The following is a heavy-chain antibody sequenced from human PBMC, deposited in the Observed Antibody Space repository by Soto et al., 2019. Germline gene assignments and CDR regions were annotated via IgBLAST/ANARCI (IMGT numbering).Heavy chain of an antibody. Sequence: GGSLRLSCAASGFTFSSYAMSWVRQAPGKGLEWVSAISGSGGSTYYADSVKGRFTISRDNSKNTLYLQMNSLRAEDTAVYYCAKDGRAYYDFWSGYERAGYFDYWGQGTLVTVSS. CDR3: AKDGRAYYDFWSGYERAGYFDY. CDR1: GFTFSSYA. V-gene: IGHV3-23*01. CDR2: ISGSGGST. J-gene: IGHJ4*02. D-gene: IGHD3-3*01.